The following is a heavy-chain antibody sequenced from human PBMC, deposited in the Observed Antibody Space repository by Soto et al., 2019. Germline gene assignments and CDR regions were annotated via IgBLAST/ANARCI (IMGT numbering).Heavy chain of an antibody. CDR3: VRGKYCSSTSCWFDP. J-gene: IGHJ5*02. Sequence: QVQLVQSGAEVKKPGASVKVSCKASGYPFSNYDINWVRQATGQGLEWMGWMNPKSGNTGYAQKFQDRVIMTRDTSIDTAYMELSSLSFEDTAVYYCVRGKYCSSTSCWFDPWGQGTQVTVSS. CDR1: GYPFSNYD. D-gene: IGHD2-2*01. CDR2: MNPKSGNT. V-gene: IGHV1-8*01.